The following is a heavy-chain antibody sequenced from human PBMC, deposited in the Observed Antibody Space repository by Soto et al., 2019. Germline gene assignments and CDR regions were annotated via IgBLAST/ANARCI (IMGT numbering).Heavy chain of an antibody. CDR3: AKGVEVDYYYGMDV. Sequence: EVQLLESGGGLVQPGGPLRLSCAASGFTFSSYAMSWVRQAPGKGLEWVSAISGSGGSTYYADSVKGRFTISRDNSKNTLYLQMNSLRAEDTAVYYCAKGVEVDYYYGMDVWGQGTTVTVSS. J-gene: IGHJ6*02. V-gene: IGHV3-23*01. D-gene: IGHD2-15*01. CDR1: GFTFSSYA. CDR2: ISGSGGST.